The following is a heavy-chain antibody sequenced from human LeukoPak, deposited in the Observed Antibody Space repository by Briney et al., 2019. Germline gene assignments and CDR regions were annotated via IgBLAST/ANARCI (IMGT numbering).Heavy chain of an antibody. CDR3: ATIYGDYGY. CDR2: ISSSSSAM. J-gene: IGHJ4*02. V-gene: IGHV3-48*01. D-gene: IGHD4-17*01. CDR1: GFTFNNYN. Sequence: PGGSLRLSCAASGFTFNNYNMNWVRQAPGRGLEWVSYISSSSSAMYYADSVKGRFAISRDNVKNPLFLQMNSLRAEDTAVYYCATIYGDYGYWGQGTLVTVSS.